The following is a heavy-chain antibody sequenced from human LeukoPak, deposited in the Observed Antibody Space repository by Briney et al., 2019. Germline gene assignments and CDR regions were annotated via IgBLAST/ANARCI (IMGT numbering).Heavy chain of an antibody. CDR2: MNPNSGNT. V-gene: IGHV1-8*01. D-gene: IGHD6-19*01. J-gene: IGHJ4*02. CDR3: ARVEIAVAAPFDY. CDR1: GYTFTSYD. Sequence: ASVKVSCKASGYTFTSYDINWVRQATGQGLEWMGWMNPNSGNTGYAQKFQGRVTTTRNTSISTAYMELSSLRSEDTAVYYCARVEIAVAAPFDYWGQGTLVSVSS.